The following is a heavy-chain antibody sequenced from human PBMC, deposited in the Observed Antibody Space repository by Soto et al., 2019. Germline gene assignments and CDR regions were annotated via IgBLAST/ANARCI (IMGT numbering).Heavy chain of an antibody. J-gene: IGHJ4*02. CDR3: ARGYSGYGRYDY. D-gene: IGHD5-12*01. CDR2: IIPILGIA. CDR1: GGTFSSYT. Sequence: SVKVSCKASGGTFSSYTISWVRQAPGQGLEWMGRIIPILGIANYAQKFQGRVTITADKSTSTAYMELSSLRSEDTAVYYCARGYSGYGRYDYWGQGTLVTVSS. V-gene: IGHV1-69*02.